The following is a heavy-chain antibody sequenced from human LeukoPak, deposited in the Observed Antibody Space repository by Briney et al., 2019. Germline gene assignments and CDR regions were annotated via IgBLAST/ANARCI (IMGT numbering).Heavy chain of an antibody. D-gene: IGHD1-26*01. V-gene: IGHV5-10-1*01. J-gene: IGHJ4*02. CDR2: IDPSDSYT. CDR3: ARQGGATPGY. CDR1: GYSFTSYW. Sequence: GESLKISCKGSGYSFTSYWISWVRQLPGKGLEWMGRIDPSDSYTNYSPSFEGHVTISADRSTNTAYLQWSSLKASDTAMYYCARQGGATPGYWGQGTLVTVSS.